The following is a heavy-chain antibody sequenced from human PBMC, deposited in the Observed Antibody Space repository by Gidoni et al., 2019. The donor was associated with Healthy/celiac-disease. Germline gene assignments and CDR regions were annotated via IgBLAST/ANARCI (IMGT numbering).Heavy chain of an antibody. V-gene: IGHV1-69*01. CDR1: GGTFCRSA. J-gene: IGHJ4*02. D-gene: IGHD4-17*01. CDR3: ARDQLPHRGQSDDYEV. Sequence: VQLVQSGAEVQKPGSSLTVSCTASGGTFCRSAISWVRQDPGKGLEWMGGIIPIFGTANYAQKFQGRVTITADESTSTAYMELSSRRSEDTAVYYCARDQLPHRGQSDDYEVWGQGTLVTVSS. CDR2: IIPIFGTA.